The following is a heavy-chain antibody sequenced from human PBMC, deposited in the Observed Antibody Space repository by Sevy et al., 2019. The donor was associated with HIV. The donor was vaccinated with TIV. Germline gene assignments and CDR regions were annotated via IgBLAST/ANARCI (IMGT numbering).Heavy chain of an antibody. V-gene: IGHV1-69*13. CDR2: IIPIFGTA. J-gene: IGHJ3*02. Sequence: ASVKVSCKASGGTFSSYAISWVRQAPGQGLEWMGGIIPIFGTANYEQKFQGRVTLTADESTSIAYMELSSLRSEDTAVYYSARSGLGVQGVITDDGTRGAFDIWGQGKMVTVSS. CDR1: GGTFSSYA. D-gene: IGHD3-10*01. CDR3: ARSGLGVQGVITDDGTRGAFDI.